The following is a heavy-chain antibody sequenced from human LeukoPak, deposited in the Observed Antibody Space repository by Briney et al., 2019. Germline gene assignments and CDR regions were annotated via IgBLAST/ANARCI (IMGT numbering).Heavy chain of an antibody. CDR2: IHHSGDT. D-gene: IGHD6-19*01. Sequence: PSQTLSLTCTVSGGSISSGGYYWSWIRQHPGKGLEWIGEIHHSGDTNYNPSFKSRVIISLDKSKNQFSLQLNSVTPEDTAVYYCAREHIAVAILDYWGQGTLVTVSS. V-gene: IGHV4-31*03. J-gene: IGHJ4*02. CDR1: GGSISSGGYY. CDR3: AREHIAVAILDY.